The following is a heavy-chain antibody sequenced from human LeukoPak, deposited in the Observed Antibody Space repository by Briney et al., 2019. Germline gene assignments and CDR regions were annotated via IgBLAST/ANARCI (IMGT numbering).Heavy chain of an antibody. CDR2: IYYSGSK. Sequence: SETLSFTCSVSGGSINTDNYYWGWVRQPPGKAPEWIGSIYYSGSKWYNPSLKSRVTISLDTSKNQFSLKLSSVTAADTAVYYCARGLIVVVVAATSQWFDPWGQGTLVTVSS. CDR3: ARGLIVVVVAATSQWFDP. V-gene: IGHV4-39*07. J-gene: IGHJ5*02. D-gene: IGHD2-15*01. CDR1: GGSINTDNYY.